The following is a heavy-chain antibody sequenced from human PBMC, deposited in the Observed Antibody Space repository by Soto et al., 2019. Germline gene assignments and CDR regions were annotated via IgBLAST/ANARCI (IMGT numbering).Heavy chain of an antibody. CDR1: GGSISSSSYY. V-gene: IGHV4-39*01. J-gene: IGHJ4*02. CDR2: IYYSGST. D-gene: IGHD3-22*01. CDR3: ARHGGGYYDSSGYSDERSLDY. Sequence: QLQLQESGPGLVKPSETLSLTCTVSGGSISSSSYYWGWIRQPPGKGLEWMGSIYYSGSTYYNPSLQSRVTIPVDTAKNQCSLKLSSVTAADTAVYYCARHGGGYYDSSGYSDERSLDYWGQGTLVTVSS.